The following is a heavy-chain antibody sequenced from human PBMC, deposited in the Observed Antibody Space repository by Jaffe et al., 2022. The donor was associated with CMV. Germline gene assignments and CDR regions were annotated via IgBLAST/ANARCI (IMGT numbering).Heavy chain of an antibody. V-gene: IGHV4-4*07. Sequence: QVQLQESGPGLVKPSETLSLTCTVSGGSISSYYWSWIRQPAGKGLEWIGRIYTSGSTNYNPSLKSRVTMSVDTSKNQFSLKLSSVTAADTAVYYCARDRPRDGYAREYYYYGMDVWGQGTTVTVSS. CDR3: ARDRPRDGYAREYYYYGMDV. CDR1: GGSISSYY. D-gene: IGHD5-12*01. CDR2: IYTSGST. J-gene: IGHJ6*02.